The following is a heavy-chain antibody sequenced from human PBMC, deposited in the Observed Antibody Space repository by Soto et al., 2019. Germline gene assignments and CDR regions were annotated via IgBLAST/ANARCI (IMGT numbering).Heavy chain of an antibody. CDR2: ISGSGGST. J-gene: IGHJ4*02. CDR1: GFTFSSYA. D-gene: IGHD3-3*01. CDR3: AKDSQGLPEVFWSGYYSEYFDY. V-gene: IGHV3-23*01. Sequence: PGGSLRLSCAASGFTFSSYAMSWVRQAPGKGLEWVSAISGSGGSTYYADSVKGRFTISRDNSKNTLYLQMNSLRAEDTAVYYCAKDSQGLPEVFWSGYYSEYFDYWGQGTLVTVSS.